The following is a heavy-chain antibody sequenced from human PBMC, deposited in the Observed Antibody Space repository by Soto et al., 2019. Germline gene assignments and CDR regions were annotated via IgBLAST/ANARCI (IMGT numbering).Heavy chain of an antibody. CDR3: AKSRVASGRGYFDL. Sequence: EVQLLESGGSLVLPGGSLRLSCAASGFSFSPYPMSWVRQAPVKGLEWVSTIGTTGGDTYYPDFVKGRFTISRDDSKNTVYLQMSSLRDEDSAIYYCAKSRVASGRGYFDLWVRGTLVTVSS. J-gene: IGHJ2*01. CDR2: IGTTGGDT. D-gene: IGHD6-25*01. V-gene: IGHV3-23*01. CDR1: GFSFSPYP.